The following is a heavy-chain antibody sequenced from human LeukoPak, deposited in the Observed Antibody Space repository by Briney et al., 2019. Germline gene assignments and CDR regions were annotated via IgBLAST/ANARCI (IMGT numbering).Heavy chain of an antibody. D-gene: IGHD3-22*01. V-gene: IGHV4-39*01. CDR2: IYYSGST. J-gene: IGHJ4*02. Sequence: SETLSLTCTVSGGSIRSTSYYWGWIRQPPGKGLEWIGSIYYSGSTYYNPSLKSRVTISVDTSKNQFSLKLSSVTAADTAVYYCARHGGDYYDGSFDYWGQGTLVTVSS. CDR1: GGSIRSTSYY. CDR3: ARHGGDYYDGSFDY.